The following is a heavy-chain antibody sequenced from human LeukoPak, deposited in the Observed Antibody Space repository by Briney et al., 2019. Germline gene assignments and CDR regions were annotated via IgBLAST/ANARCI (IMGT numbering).Heavy chain of an antibody. J-gene: IGHJ6*03. D-gene: IGHD7-27*01. V-gene: IGHV3-30*18. CDR3: AKDVHWEAGHGYYYMDV. CDR2: ISYDGSNK. CDR1: GFTFSSYG. Sequence: GGSLRLSCAASGFTFSSYGMHWVRQAPGKGLEWVAVISYDGSNKYYADSVKGQFTISRDNSKNTLYLQMNSLRAEDTAVYYCAKDVHWEAGHGYYYMDVWGKGTTVTVSS.